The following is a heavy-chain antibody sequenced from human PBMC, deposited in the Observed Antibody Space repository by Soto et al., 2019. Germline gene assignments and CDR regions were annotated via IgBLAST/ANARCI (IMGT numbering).Heavy chain of an antibody. V-gene: IGHV5-10-1*01. CDR1: GYSFTSYW. CDR3: AIRVRDGSGYAGYYYYHGMDV. Sequence: GAEVKKPGESLRISCKGSGYSFTSYWISWVRQMPGKGLEWMGRIDPSDSYTNYSPSFQGHVTISADKSISTAYLQWSSLKASDTAMYYCAIRVRDGSGYAGYYYYHGMDVWGQGTTVTVSS. J-gene: IGHJ6*02. CDR2: IDPSDSYT. D-gene: IGHD5-12*01.